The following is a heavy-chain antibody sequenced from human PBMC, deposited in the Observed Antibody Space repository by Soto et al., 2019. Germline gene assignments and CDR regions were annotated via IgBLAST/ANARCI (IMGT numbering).Heavy chain of an antibody. CDR1: GFTFSSYG. CDR3: ADTAAAWFGEPDYSSGMDV. D-gene: IGHD3-10*01. V-gene: IGHV3-30*03. J-gene: IGHJ6*02. Sequence: QVQLVESGGGVVQPGRSLRLSCAASGFTFSSYGMHWVRQAPGKGLEWVAVISYDGSNKYYADSVKGRFTISRDNSKNTLYLQMNSLRAEDTAVYYCADTAAAWFGEPDYSSGMDVWGQGTTVTVSS. CDR2: ISYDGSNK.